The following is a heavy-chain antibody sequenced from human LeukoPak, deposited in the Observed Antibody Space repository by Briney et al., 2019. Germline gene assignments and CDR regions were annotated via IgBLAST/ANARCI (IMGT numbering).Heavy chain of an antibody. CDR1: GGSFSGYY. Sequence: SETLSLTCAVYGGSFSGYYWSWIRQSPGKGLEWIAEIHYSGSASYNPSLKSRVTISGDPSKNQVSLRVTSVTAADTAEYYRARGILSGYYFDSWGQGGLVTVSS. CDR2: IHYSGSA. J-gene: IGHJ4*02. D-gene: IGHD2-15*01. V-gene: IGHV4-34*01. CDR3: ARGILSGYYFDS.